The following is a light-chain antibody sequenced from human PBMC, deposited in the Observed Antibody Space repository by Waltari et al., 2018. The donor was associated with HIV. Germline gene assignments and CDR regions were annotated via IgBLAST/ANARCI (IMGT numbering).Light chain of an antibody. CDR1: QGISSD. V-gene: IGKV1-8*01. CDR3: QQYYSYPLT. Sequence: AIRMTQSPSSFSASTGDRITITCRARQGISSDLAWYQQKPGKAPKLLIHAASTLPSGVPSRFSGSGSGTDFTLTISCLQSEDFATYYCQQYYSYPLTIGGGTKVEIK. CDR2: AAS. J-gene: IGKJ4*01.